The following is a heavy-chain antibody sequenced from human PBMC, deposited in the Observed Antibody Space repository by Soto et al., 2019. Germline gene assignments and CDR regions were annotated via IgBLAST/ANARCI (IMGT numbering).Heavy chain of an antibody. CDR1: GGTFSSYT. J-gene: IGHJ3*02. CDR3: ARGDYGSGSYTDAFDI. Sequence: QVQLVQSGAEAKKPGSSVKVSCKASGGTFSSYTISWVRQAPGQGLEWMGRIIPILGIANYAQKFQGRVTITADKSTSTAYMELSSLRSEDTAVYYCARGDYGSGSYTDAFDIWGQGTMVTVSS. V-gene: IGHV1-69*02. D-gene: IGHD3-10*01. CDR2: IIPILGIA.